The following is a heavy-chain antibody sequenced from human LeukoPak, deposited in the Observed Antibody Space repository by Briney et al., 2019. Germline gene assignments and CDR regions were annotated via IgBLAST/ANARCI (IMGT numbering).Heavy chain of an antibody. CDR1: GFTLGSYA. Sequence: PGGSLRLSCVVSGFTLGSYAMSWVRQAPGKGLEWVAATSSSDSGKYHADSVRGRFTISRDNAKNSLYLQMNSLRAEDTAVYYCARDYYDSSGYYAFDYWGQGTLVTVSS. CDR2: TSSSDSGK. D-gene: IGHD3-22*01. CDR3: ARDYYDSSGYYAFDY. V-gene: IGHV3-21*01. J-gene: IGHJ4*02.